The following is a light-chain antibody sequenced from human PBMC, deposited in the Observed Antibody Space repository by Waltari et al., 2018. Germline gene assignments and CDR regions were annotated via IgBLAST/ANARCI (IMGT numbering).Light chain of an antibody. CDR2: DAS. CDR1: QSVRSY. Sequence: EIVLTQSPATLSLSPGERVPLSCTASQSVRSYLAWFQQKPGQAPRLLIYDASNRATGIPARFSGSGSGTDFSLTISSLEPEDFAVYYCQQRSNWPLTFGGGTKVEIK. CDR3: QQRSNWPLT. J-gene: IGKJ4*01. V-gene: IGKV3-11*01.